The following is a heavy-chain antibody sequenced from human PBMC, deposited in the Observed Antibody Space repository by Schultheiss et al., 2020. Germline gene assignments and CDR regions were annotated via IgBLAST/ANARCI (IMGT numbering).Heavy chain of an antibody. CDR3: AKDRSGSYYRYYFDY. CDR1: GFTFSIYA. V-gene: IGHV3-23*01. CDR2: ISGSGGST. Sequence: GGSLRLSCAASGFTFSIYAMSWVRQAPGKGLEWVSAISGSGGSTYYADSVKGRFTISRDNSKNTLYLQMNSLRAEDTAVYYCAKDRSGSYYRYYFDYWGQGTLVNVDS. D-gene: IGHD1-26*01. J-gene: IGHJ4*02.